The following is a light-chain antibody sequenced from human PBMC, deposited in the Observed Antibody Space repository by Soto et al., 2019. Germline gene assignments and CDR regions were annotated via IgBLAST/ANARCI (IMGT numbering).Light chain of an antibody. CDR2: DAS. CDR1: QSVSSN. V-gene: IGKV3-15*01. J-gene: IGKJ3*01. Sequence: EIVMTQSPATLSVSPGERVTLSCRASQSVSSNLAWYQQKPGQPPRLLMYDASTRATGVPARFSGSGSGTDFTLTISSLEPEDFAVYYCQHYGRSAIFTLGPGTTVDIK. CDR3: QHYGRSAIFT.